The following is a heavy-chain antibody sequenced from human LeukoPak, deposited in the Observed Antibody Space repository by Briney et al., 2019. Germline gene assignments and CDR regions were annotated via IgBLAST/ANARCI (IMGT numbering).Heavy chain of an antibody. J-gene: IGHJ6*02. CDR1: GYTFTSYG. V-gene: IGHV1-18*01. Sequence: ASVTVSCKASGYTFTSYGISWVRQAPGQGPEWMGWISTDTGNTIYEQKFQGRVTITRDTSASTAYMELSSLRSEDTAVYYCARDSGGWPRYYYYYYGMDVWGQGTTVTVSS. CDR3: ARDSGGWPRYYYYYYGMDV. D-gene: IGHD3-10*01. CDR2: ISTDTGNT.